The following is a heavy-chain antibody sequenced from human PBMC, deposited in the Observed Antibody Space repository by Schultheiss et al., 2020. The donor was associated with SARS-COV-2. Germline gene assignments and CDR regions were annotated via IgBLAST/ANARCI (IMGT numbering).Heavy chain of an antibody. CDR3: ARYAAVAGAFDF. J-gene: IGHJ4*02. D-gene: IGHD6-19*01. V-gene: IGHV3-7*01. CDR2: IKQDGSEK. CDR1: GFTFSTYW. Sequence: LSLTCAASGFTFSTYWMSWVRQAPGEGLEWVANIKQDGSEKNYVDSGKGRFTISRDNAKNSLYLQMNSLRAEDTAVYYCARYAAVAGAFDFWGQGILVTVSS.